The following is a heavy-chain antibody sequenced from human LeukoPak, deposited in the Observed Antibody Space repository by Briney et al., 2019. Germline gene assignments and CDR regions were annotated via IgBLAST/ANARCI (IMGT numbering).Heavy chain of an antibody. D-gene: IGHD1-26*01. J-gene: IGHJ4*02. CDR2: INHSGST. CDR3: ARIIILGGSYYRLDY. V-gene: IGHV4-34*01. CDR1: GGSFSGYY. Sequence: RPSETLSLTCAVYGGSFSGYYWSWIRQPPGKGLEWIGEINHSGSTNYNPSLKSRVTISVDTSKNQFSLKLSSVTAADTAVYYCARIIILGGSYYRLDYWGQGTLVTVSS.